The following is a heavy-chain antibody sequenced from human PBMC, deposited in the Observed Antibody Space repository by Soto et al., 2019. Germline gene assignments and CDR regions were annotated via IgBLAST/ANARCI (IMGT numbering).Heavy chain of an antibody. V-gene: IGHV4-34*01. D-gene: IGHD5-18*01. CDR2: INHSGST. Sequence: PSETLSLTCAVYGGSFSDYYWSLIRQPPGKGLEWIGEINHSGSTNYNPSLKSRVTISVDTSKNQFSLKLSSVTATDTAVYYCARARIQLWSARYYYYGMDVWGQGTTVTVSS. J-gene: IGHJ6*02. CDR1: GGSFSDYY. CDR3: ARARIQLWSARYYYYGMDV.